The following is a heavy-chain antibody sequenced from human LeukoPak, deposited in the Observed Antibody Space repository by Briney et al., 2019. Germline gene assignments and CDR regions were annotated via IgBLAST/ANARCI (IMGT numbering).Heavy chain of an antibody. Sequence: ASVKVSCKASGYTFTSYGISWVRQAPGQGLEWMGWISAYNGNTNYAQKLQGRVTMTTDTSTSTAYMELRSLRSDDTAVYYCARAGAWLPQTLEIDYWGQGTLVTVSS. CDR3: ARAGAWLPQTLEIDY. V-gene: IGHV1-18*01. D-gene: IGHD5-12*01. J-gene: IGHJ4*02. CDR2: ISAYNGNT. CDR1: GYTFTSYG.